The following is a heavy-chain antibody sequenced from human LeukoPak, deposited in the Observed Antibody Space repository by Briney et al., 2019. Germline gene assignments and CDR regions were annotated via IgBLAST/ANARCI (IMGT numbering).Heavy chain of an antibody. J-gene: IGHJ4*02. Sequence: SGTLSLTCTVSGGSISSYYWSWIRQPAGKGLEWIGRIYTSGSTSYNPSLKSRVTMSVDTSKNQFSLELSSVTAADTAVYYCARDHPPGNFYDYWGQGTLVTVSS. CDR1: GGSISSYY. CDR2: IYTSGST. D-gene: IGHD2/OR15-2a*01. V-gene: IGHV4-4*07. CDR3: ARDHPPGNFYDY.